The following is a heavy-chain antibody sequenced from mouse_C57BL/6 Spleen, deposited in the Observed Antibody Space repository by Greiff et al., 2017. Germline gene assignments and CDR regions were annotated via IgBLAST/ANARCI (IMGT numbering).Heavy chain of an antibody. CDR3: TTPTK. CDR2: IDPENGDT. V-gene: IGHV14-4*01. Sequence: VQLQQSGAELVKPGASVQISCKASGYAFSSYWMTWVKQRPEQGLEWIGWIDPENGDTAYASKFQGKATITADTSSNTAYLQLSSLTSEDTAVYYCTTPTKGGQGTSVTVAS. J-gene: IGHJ4*01. CDR1: GYAFSSYW.